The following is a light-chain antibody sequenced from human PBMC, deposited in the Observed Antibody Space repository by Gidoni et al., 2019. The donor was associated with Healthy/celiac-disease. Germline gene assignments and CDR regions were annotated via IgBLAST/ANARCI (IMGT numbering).Light chain of an antibody. V-gene: IGKV3-15*01. J-gene: IGKJ2*01. CDR3: QQYNNWPYT. CDR1: QSVSSN. Sequence: ELVMTQSPATLSVSPGERATLSCRASQSVSSNFAWYQQKPGQAPRLLLYGSSTRATGIPARCSGSGSGTDFTLTSSSLPSEDFAVYYCQQYNNWPYTFGQGTKLEIK. CDR2: GSS.